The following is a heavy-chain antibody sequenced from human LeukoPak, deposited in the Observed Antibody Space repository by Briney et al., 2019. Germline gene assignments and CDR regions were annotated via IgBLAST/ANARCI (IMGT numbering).Heavy chain of an antibody. CDR2: IRYDGSNK. CDR1: GFTFSSYG. J-gene: IGHJ4*02. D-gene: IGHD4-17*01. V-gene: IGHV3-30*02. Sequence: GGSLRLSCAASGFTFSSYGMHWVRQAPGKGLEWVAFIRYDGSNKYYADSVKGRFTISRDNSKNTLYLQMNSLRAEDTAVYYCAKDGRGDYGDYGGVDYWGQGTLVTVSS. CDR3: AKDGRGDYGDYGGVDY.